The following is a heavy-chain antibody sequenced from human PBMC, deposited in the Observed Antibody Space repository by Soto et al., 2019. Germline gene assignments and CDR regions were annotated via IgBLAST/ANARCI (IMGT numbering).Heavy chain of an antibody. D-gene: IGHD6-19*01. J-gene: IGHJ4*02. CDR3: ARDSANGWYYFDY. CDR2: IHYSGRT. V-gene: IGHV4-59*01. CDR1: GGSISNYY. Sequence: QVQLQESGPGLVQPSETLSLTCTVSGGSISNYYGTWIRQPPGKGLEWIGYIHYSGRTNYNPPLKSRVPISVDTSKNQFSLKLSSVTAADTAVYYCARDSANGWYYFDYWGQGTLVTVPS.